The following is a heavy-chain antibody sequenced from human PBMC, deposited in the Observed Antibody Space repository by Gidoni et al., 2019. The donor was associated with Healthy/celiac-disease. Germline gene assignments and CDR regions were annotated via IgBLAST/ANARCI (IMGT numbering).Heavy chain of an antibody. CDR2: IYYSGST. CDR1: GGSISSYY. D-gene: IGHD1-1*01. Sequence: QVQLQESGPGLVKPSETLSLPCTVSGGSISSYYWSWIRQPPGKGLEWIGYIYYSGSTNYNPSLKSRVTISVDTSKNQFSLKLSSVTAADTAVYYCARTHDSNNPPLYYYYYMDIWGKGTTVTVSS. J-gene: IGHJ6*03. V-gene: IGHV4-59*08. CDR3: ARTHDSNNPPLYYYYYMDI.